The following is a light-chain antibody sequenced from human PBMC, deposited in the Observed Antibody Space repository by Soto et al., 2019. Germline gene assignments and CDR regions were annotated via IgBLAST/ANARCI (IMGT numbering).Light chain of an antibody. CDR3: QQHGSSPWT. CDR1: QSVSSSY. J-gene: IGKJ1*01. Sequence: IVLTQSPGTLSLSPGERATLSCRASQSVSSSYLAWYQQRPGQAPRLLIYGASIRATGIPDRFSGSGSGTDFTLTISRLEPEDFAVYFCQQHGSSPWTFGQGTKVDIK. V-gene: IGKV3-20*01. CDR2: GAS.